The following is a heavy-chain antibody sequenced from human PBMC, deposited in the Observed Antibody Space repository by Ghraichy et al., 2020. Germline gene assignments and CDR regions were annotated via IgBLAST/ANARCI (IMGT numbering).Heavy chain of an antibody. CDR1: GYTFTSYY. D-gene: IGHD1-7*01. CDR2: INPSGGST. V-gene: IGHV1-46*01. Sequence: ASVKVSCKASGYTFTSYYMHWVRQAPGQGLEWMGIINPSGGSTRYAQKFQGRVTMTRDTSTSTVYMELSSLRSEDTAVYYCARDGVFVPELELSYMDVWGKGTTVTVSS. J-gene: IGHJ6*03. CDR3: ARDGVFVPELELSYMDV.